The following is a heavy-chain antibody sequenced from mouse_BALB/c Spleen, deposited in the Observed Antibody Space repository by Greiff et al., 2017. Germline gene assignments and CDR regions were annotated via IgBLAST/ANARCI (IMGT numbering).Heavy chain of an antibody. CDR1: GFTFSSYT. J-gene: IGHJ2*01. D-gene: IGHD4-1*01. Sequence: DVMLVESGGGLVKPGGSLKLSCAASGFTFSSYTMSWVRQTPEKRLEWVATISSGGSYTYYPDSVKGRFTISRDNAKNTLYLQMSSLKSEDTAMYYCTRDGNEGDYWGQGTTLTVSS. V-gene: IGHV5-6-4*01. CDR3: TRDGNEGDY. CDR2: ISSGGSYT.